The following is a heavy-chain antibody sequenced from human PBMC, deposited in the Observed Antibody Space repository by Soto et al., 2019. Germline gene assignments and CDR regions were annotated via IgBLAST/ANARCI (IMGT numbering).Heavy chain of an antibody. CDR3: ARGYDPESHFDY. V-gene: IGHV3-30-3*01. CDR2: ISYDGSNK. D-gene: IGHD2-15*01. CDR1: GFTFSSYA. J-gene: IGHJ4*02. Sequence: PGGSLRLSCAASGFTFSSYAMHWVRQAPGKGLEWVAVISYDGSNKYYADSVKGRFTISRDNSKNTLYLQMNSLRAEDTAVYYCARGYDPESHFDYWGQGTLVTVSS.